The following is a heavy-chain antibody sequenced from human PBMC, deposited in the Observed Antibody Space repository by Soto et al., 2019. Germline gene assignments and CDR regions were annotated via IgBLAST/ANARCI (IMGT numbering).Heavy chain of an antibody. Sequence: GASVKVSCKASGYTFTSYGISWVRQAPGQGLEWMRGISAYNGNTNYAQKLQGRVTMTTDTSTSTAYMELRSLRSDDTAVYYCARATIGGYYGGNSFWGQGTLVTVSS. CDR3: ARATIGGYYGGNSF. J-gene: IGHJ4*02. CDR1: GYTFTSYG. V-gene: IGHV1-18*01. D-gene: IGHD4-17*01. CDR2: ISAYNGNT.